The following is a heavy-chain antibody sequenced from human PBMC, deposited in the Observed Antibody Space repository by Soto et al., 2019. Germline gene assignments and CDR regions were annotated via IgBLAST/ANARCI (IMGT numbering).Heavy chain of an antibody. CDR1: GGTFSSYS. D-gene: IGHD4-17*01. CDR3: AREGYGDYGKPFDY. J-gene: IGHJ4*02. CDR2: ITPLCGTA. V-gene: IGHV1-69*01. Sequence: QVQLVQSGAEVKKSGSSVKVSCKASGGTFSSYSISWVRQAPGQGLEWMGGITPLCGTANYAQKFQGRVSITGGESRSTVSMQLSSLRSEDTAVYYCAREGYGDYGKPFDYWGQGTLVTGSS.